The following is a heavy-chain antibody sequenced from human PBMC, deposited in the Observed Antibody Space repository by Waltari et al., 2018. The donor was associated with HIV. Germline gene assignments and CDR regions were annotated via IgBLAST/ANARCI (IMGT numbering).Heavy chain of an antibody. CDR2: INPDTGNP. Sequence: QVQLVQSGSELKKPGASVKVSCKASGYSITSHAINWVRQAPGQGLEWMGWINPDTGNPTYAPGFTVRFFFSLDSSVSTAYLQISSLKVDDTAVYYCARTLVTSRLVRFDPWGQGTLVTVSS. D-gene: IGHD6-6*01. CDR1: GYSITSHA. V-gene: IGHV7-4-1*02. J-gene: IGHJ5*02. CDR3: ARTLVTSRLVRFDP.